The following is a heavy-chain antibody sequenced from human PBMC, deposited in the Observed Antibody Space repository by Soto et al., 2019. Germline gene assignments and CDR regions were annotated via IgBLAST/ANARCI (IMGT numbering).Heavy chain of an antibody. CDR2: INEDGSVT. D-gene: IGHD2-8*02. Sequence: EGHLVESGGALAQPGGSLRLSCAASGFTFRTYWMSWVRQAPGKGLEWVANINEDGSVTYYVDSVKGRFTMSRDNAKNSLFLQMNSLRAEDTALYYCARGGGIGTVDYWGQGTLVTVSS. J-gene: IGHJ4*02. CDR3: ARGGGIGTVDY. V-gene: IGHV3-7*05. CDR1: GFTFRTYW.